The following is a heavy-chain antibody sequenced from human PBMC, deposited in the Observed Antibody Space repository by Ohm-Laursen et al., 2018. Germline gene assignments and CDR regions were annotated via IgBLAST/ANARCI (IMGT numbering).Heavy chain of an antibody. Sequence: SLRLSCAASGFTFSSYEMSWVRQAPGKGLEWVSYISDSGSTIYYADSVKGRFTISRDNAKNSLFLQLNTLRAEDTALYYCARRNWGSHFDYWGQGPRSPSPQ. CDR2: ISDSGSTI. CDR1: GFTFSSYE. J-gene: IGHJ4*02. V-gene: IGHV3-48*03. CDR3: ARRNWGSHFDY. D-gene: IGHD7-27*01.